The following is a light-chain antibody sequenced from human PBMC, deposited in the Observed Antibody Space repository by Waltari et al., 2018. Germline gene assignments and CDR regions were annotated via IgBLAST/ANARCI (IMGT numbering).Light chain of an antibody. CDR2: DVN. CDR3: SSYTTGSTRYV. CDR1: SSDIGAYNF. Sequence: QSALTQPASVSGSPGQSINISCTGTSSDIGAYNFVYWYQKHPGKAPTVKIYDVNNRPSGVSSRSSGSKSGNTASLTISGLQAEDEADYYCSSYTTGSTRYVFGSGTKVTVL. J-gene: IGLJ1*01. V-gene: IGLV2-14*03.